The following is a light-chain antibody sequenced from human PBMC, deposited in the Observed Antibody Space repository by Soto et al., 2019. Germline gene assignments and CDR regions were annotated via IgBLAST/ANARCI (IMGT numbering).Light chain of an antibody. Sequence: EIVMTQSPVTLSVSPGERATLSCRASQSVSSNLVWYQQKPGQAPRLLIYGASTRATGIPARFSGSGSGTEFTLTISSLQSEDFAVYYFQQYNSWVTFGGGTKVEIK. J-gene: IGKJ4*01. CDR1: QSVSSN. V-gene: IGKV3-15*01. CDR3: QQYNSWVT. CDR2: GAS.